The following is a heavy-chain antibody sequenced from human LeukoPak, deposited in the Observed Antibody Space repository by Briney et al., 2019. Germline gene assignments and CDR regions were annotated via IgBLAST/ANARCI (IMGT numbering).Heavy chain of an antibody. V-gene: IGHV4-34*01. Sequence: SETLSLTCAVYGGSFSGYYWSWIRQPPGKGLEWIGEINHSGSTNYNPSLKSRVTISVDTSKNQFSLKLSSVTAADTAVYYCATRDSRGWYTNDAFDIWGQGTMVTVSS. D-gene: IGHD6-19*01. CDR2: INHSGST. CDR1: GGSFSGYY. CDR3: ATRDSRGWYTNDAFDI. J-gene: IGHJ3*02.